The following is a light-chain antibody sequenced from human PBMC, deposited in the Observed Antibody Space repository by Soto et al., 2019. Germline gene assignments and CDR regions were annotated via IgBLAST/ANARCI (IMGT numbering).Light chain of an antibody. J-gene: IGKJ1*01. CDR3: QQYASYWT. V-gene: IGKV1-17*01. Sequence: IQMTPSPSSLSASVGDRVTITCRASQGIRNDLGWYQQKPGKAPKLLIYAASSLQSGVPSRFSGSGSGTEFTLTISSLQPDDFATYYCQQYASYWTFGQGTKVDIK. CDR2: AAS. CDR1: QGIRND.